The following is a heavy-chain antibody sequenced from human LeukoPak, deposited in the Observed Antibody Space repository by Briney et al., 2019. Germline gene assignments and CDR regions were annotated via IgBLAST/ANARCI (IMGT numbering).Heavy chain of an antibody. D-gene: IGHD6-19*01. Sequence: ASVKVSCKASGGTFSSYAISWVRQAPGQGLEWMGGIIPIFGTANYAQRFQGRVTITADESTSTAYMELSSLRSEDTAVYYCARVSLSSWGGWSRYYMDVWGKGTTVTISS. CDR2: IIPIFGTA. CDR1: GGTFSSYA. V-gene: IGHV1-69*13. J-gene: IGHJ6*03. CDR3: ARVSLSSWGGWSRYYMDV.